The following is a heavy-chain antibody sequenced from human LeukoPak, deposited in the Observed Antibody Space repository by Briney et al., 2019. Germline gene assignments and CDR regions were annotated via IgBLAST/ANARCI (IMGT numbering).Heavy chain of an antibody. CDR2: INHSGST. V-gene: IGHV4-34*01. Sequence: SETLSLTWAVYGASFSGYYGSWIRQPPGKGLEWFGEINHSGSTNYNPSLKSRVTISVDTSKNQFSLKLSSVTAAHTAVYYCARGPSDYVWGSYRFDYWGHGTLVTVSS. CDR3: ARGPSDYVWGSYRFDY. J-gene: IGHJ4*01. D-gene: IGHD3-16*02. CDR1: GASFSGYY.